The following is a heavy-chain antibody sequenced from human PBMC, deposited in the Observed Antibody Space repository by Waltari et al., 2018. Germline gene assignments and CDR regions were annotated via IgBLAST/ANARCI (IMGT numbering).Heavy chain of an antibody. CDR2: NHLAVIT. Sequence: QVQLQQWGAGLLRPSETLSLTCAVYGVSLSDYYWTWIRQPLGQGLGWIGENHLAVITYSSPSLEGRVSRVLDKSKNQCSLHLLSVTAADTALYYCVTGPRDKWVGRYSGEFFHHWGPGTLVTVSS. D-gene: IGHD6-19*01. J-gene: IGHJ1*01. V-gene: IGHV4-34*02. CDR1: GVSLSDYY. CDR3: VTGPRDKWVGRYSGEFFHH.